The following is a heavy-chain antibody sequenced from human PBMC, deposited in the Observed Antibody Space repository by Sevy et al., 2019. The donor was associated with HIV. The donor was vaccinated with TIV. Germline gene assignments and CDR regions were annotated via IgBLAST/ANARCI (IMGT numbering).Heavy chain of an antibody. Sequence: GGSLRLSCAASGFIFDDYAMHWVRQAPGKGLEWVSGVNWVSGTIVYADTVKGRFTNSRDNAKNSLYLQMHSLRAEDTAFYYWVRDTQKGLWIRQYYDDWGQGILVTVSS. CDR1: GFIFDDYA. J-gene: IGHJ4*02. CDR3: VRDTQKGLWIRQYYDD. D-gene: IGHD5-18*01. CDR2: VNWVSGTI. V-gene: IGHV3-9*01.